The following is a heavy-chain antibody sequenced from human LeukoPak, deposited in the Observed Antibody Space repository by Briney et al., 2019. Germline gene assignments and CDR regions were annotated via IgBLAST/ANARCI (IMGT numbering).Heavy chain of an antibody. D-gene: IGHD6-25*01. CDR1: GCTFSSYA. V-gene: IGHV3-23*01. CDR2: ISGSGGST. J-gene: IGHJ5*02. Sequence: GGSLRLSCAGSGCTFSSYAMSWVRQAPGKGLEWVSAISGSGGSTYYADSVKGRFTISRDNSKNTLYLQMNSLRAEDTAVYYCAKDPGASGWFDPWGQGTLVTVSS. CDR3: AKDPGASGWFDP.